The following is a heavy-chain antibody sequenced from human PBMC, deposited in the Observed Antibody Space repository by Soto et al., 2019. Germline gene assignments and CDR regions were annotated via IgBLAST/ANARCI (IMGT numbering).Heavy chain of an antibody. V-gene: IGHV1-69*06. CDR1: GGTFINYA. D-gene: IGHD7-27*01. J-gene: IGHJ4*02. CDR2: IIPVVVTP. Sequence: GASVKVSCKTSGGTFINYAVSWVRQAPGQGLEWMGAIIPVVVTPSYALKFQGRLTITADKSTNTVYMELSRLTSEDTAVYYCARAGTSTWGTDYWGQGTLVTVSS. CDR3: ARAGTSTWGTDY.